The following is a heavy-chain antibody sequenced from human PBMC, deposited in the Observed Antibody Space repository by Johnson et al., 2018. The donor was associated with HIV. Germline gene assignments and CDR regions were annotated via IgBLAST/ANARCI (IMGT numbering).Heavy chain of an antibody. CDR3: AKTTFMIAAAGPLAFDI. CDR1: GFTFSSYG. V-gene: IGHV3-30*02. CDR2: IRYDGSNK. D-gene: IGHD6-13*01. Sequence: QVQLVESGGGLIQPGGSLRLSCAASGFTFSSYGMHWVRQAPGKGLEWVAFIRYDGSNKYYADSVMGRFTISRDNSKNTLYRQMNSLRAEDTAVYYCAKTTFMIAAAGPLAFDIWGQGTMVTVSS. J-gene: IGHJ3*02.